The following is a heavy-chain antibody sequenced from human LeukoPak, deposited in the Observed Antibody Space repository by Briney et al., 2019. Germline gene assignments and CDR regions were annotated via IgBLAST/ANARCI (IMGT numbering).Heavy chain of an antibody. V-gene: IGHV1-69*04. D-gene: IGHD3-16*02. CDR1: GGTFNSYA. J-gene: IGHJ3*02. Sequence: SVKVSCKASGGTFNSYAINWVRQAPGHGLEWMGRITPILDIANYAQELQGRITITADKSTSTAYMELSRLRSDDTAVYYCARSRLRLGEFSSAAFDIWGQGTMVTVSS. CDR3: ARSRLRLGEFSSAAFDI. CDR2: ITPILDIA.